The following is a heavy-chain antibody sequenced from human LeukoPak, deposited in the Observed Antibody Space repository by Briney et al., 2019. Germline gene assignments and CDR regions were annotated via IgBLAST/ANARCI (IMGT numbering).Heavy chain of an antibody. V-gene: IGHV3-53*01. CDR2: IYDSGAT. Sequence: GGSLRLSCEASGFAVSSIYMGWVRQAPEKGLEWVSLIYDSGATTYADSVKGRFTISRDSSKNTLSLQMNNLRAEDTAVYYCARPVAGGYWSFGYWGQGVLVTVST. D-gene: IGHD1-1*01. CDR1: GFAVSSIY. CDR3: ARPVAGGYWSFGY. J-gene: IGHJ4*02.